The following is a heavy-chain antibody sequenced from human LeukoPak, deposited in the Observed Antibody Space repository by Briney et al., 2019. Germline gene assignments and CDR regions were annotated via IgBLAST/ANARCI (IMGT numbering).Heavy chain of an antibody. CDR1: GFTVSSDY. J-gene: IGHJ4*02. D-gene: IGHD5-12*01. CDR2: ISSGGST. Sequence: GGSLRLSCAASGFTVSSDYMGWVRQAPEKGLEWVSLISSGGSTYYADSLKGRFTISRDNSKNTLYHQMNSLRAEDTAVYYCGRVGDGYNDNYWGQGTLVTVSS. V-gene: IGHV3-66*01. CDR3: GRVGDGYNDNY.